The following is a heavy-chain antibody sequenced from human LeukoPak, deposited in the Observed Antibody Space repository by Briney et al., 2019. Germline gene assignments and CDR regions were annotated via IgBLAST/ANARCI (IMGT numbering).Heavy chain of an antibody. D-gene: IGHD3-22*01. V-gene: IGHV4-34*01. Sequence: SETLSLTCDVYGGSFSGYYWSWIRQPPGKGLEWIGEINHSGSTNYNPSLKSRVTISVDTSKNQFSLKLSSVTAADTAVYYCARGTLNYYDSSGYWGYWGQGTLVTVSS. CDR2: INHSGST. CDR3: ARGTLNYYDSSGYWGY. CDR1: GGSFSGYY. J-gene: IGHJ4*02.